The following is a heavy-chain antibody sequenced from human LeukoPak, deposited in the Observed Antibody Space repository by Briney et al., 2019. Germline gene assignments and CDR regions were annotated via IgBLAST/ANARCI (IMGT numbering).Heavy chain of an antibody. V-gene: IGHV3-74*01. CDR3: ARHPYDILTGPSFDY. CDR1: GFTFSSDW. J-gene: IGHJ4*02. D-gene: IGHD3-9*01. Sequence: GGSLRLSCAASGFTFSSDWMHWVRQAPGKGQWWVSRINRDGRSTTYADSVKGRFTISRDNAKNTLYMQMNSLRAEDTAVYYCARHPYDILTGPSFDYWGQGTLVTVSS. CDR2: INRDGRST.